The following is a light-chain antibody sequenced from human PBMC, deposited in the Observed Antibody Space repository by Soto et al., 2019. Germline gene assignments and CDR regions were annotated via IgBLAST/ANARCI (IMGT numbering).Light chain of an antibody. Sequence: EIVLTQSPATLSLYLGERVTLSCRASQNVSTYLAWYQQQPGQAPRLLIYDASDRATAIPARFSGSGSGTDFTLTISSLEPEDSAVYYCQQRTNWLTFGPGTQLDIK. V-gene: IGKV3-11*01. CDR3: QQRTNWLT. CDR2: DAS. J-gene: IGKJ3*01. CDR1: QNVSTY.